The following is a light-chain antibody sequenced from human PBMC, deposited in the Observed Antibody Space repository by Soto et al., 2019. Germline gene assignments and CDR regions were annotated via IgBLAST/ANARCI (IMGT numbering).Light chain of an antibody. V-gene: IGKV1-33*01. CDR1: QDINNY. CDR3: QQYDNLPFT. Sequence: DVQLTQSPSSLSASVGARVTVICQASQDINNYLNWYQQKPGKAPKVLIYDASNLKTGVPSRFSGSRSGTDFTFTISSLQPEDFATYYCQQYDNLPFTFGGGTKVDI. J-gene: IGKJ4*01. CDR2: DAS.